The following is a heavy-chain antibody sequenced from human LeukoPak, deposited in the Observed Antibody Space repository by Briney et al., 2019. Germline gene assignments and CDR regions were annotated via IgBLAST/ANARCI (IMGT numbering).Heavy chain of an antibody. CDR2: ISGGGVST. J-gene: IGHJ4*02. D-gene: IGHD4-17*01. CDR3: AKAVTVASFDY. Sequence: PGGSLRLSCAASGFTFSNYAMSWVRQAPGKGMEWVSAISGGGVSTYYAASVKGRFTISRDNSKNTLYLQMNSLRAEDTAVYYCAKAVTVASFDYWGKGTLVTVSS. CDR1: GFTFSNYA. V-gene: IGHV3-23*01.